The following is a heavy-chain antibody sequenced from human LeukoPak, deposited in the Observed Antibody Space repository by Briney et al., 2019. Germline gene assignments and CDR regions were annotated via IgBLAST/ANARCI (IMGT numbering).Heavy chain of an antibody. CDR1: GFTFTTYY. CDR3: AGDRGYCTGGICYTVLDY. J-gene: IGHJ4*02. D-gene: IGHD2-15*01. CDR2: IKEDGREK. V-gene: IGHV3-7*01. Sequence: GGSLRLSCKASGFTFTTYYMSWVRQTPGKGLEWVAHIKEDGREKVYVDSVKGRFTSSRDNANNSLYLQMNSLRAEDTAVYYCAGDRGYCTGGICYTVLDYWGQGILVTVSS.